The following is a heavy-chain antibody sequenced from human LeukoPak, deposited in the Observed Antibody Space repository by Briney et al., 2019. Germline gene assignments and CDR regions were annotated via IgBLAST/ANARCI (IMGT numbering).Heavy chain of an antibody. CDR2: ISAYNGNT. CDR3: ARERQWPVIGMDV. D-gene: IGHD6-19*01. Sequence: ASVRVSCKTSGGSFSSYAINWVRQAPGQGLEWMGWISAYNGNTNYAQKLQGRVTMTTDTSTSTAYMELRSLRSDDTAVYYCARERQWPVIGMDVWGQGTTVTVSS. V-gene: IGHV1-18*01. CDR1: GGSFSSYA. J-gene: IGHJ6*02.